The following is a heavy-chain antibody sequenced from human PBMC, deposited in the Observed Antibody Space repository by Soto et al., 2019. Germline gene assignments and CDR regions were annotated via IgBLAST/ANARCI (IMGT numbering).Heavy chain of an antibody. J-gene: IGHJ5*01. CDR1: GFTFRTFT. D-gene: IGHD3-9*01. CDR2: IIGGDGDK. CDR3: AKDGDPDGIWTFDS. Sequence: EVQLLEHGGQLVQPGESLRLSCAASGFTFRTFTMNWVRQAPGKGLEWVSGIIGGDGDKFYSDSVKGRFTISRDNSKDMLFLQMSSLRVDDTAVYYCAKDGDPDGIWTFDSWGQGTLVTVSS. V-gene: IGHV3-23*01.